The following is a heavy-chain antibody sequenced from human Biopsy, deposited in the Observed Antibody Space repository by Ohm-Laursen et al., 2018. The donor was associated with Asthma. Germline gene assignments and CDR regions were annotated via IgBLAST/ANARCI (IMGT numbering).Heavy chain of an antibody. V-gene: IGHV3-23*01. CDR3: ARIKIRIGAGTDRYFDL. J-gene: IGHJ2*01. Sequence: SLRLSCAASGLTFSSFAMTWVRLSPGKGPEWVAGISGSGGRTDYGDSVRGRFTISRDNSKNTLFLQMSSLRADDTAVYYCARIKIRIGAGTDRYFDLWGRGTLVTVSS. CDR1: GLTFSSFA. CDR2: ISGSGGRT. D-gene: IGHD3-16*01.